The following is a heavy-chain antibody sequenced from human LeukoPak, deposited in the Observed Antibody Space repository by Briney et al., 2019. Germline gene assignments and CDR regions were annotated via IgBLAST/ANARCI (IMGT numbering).Heavy chain of an antibody. CDR1: GGSISSGGYY. CDR2: MYTSGNT. D-gene: IGHD3-22*01. J-gene: IGHJ5*02. Sequence: SQTLSLTCTVSGGSISSGGYYWSWIRQPAGKGLEWIGRMYTSGNTNYNPSLKSRATISVDTSKNQFSLELSSVTAADTAVYYCARGGLYYYDSSGYRKPLNWFDPWGQGTLVTVSS. V-gene: IGHV4-61*02. CDR3: ARGGLYYYDSSGYRKPLNWFDP.